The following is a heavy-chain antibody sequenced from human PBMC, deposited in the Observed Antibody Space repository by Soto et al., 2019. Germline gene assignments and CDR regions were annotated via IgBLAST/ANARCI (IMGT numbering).Heavy chain of an antibody. Sequence: PSETLSLTCTVSGGSISSSSYYWGWIRQPPGKGLEWIGRIYYSGSTYYNPSLKSRVTISGDTSKNPFSLKLSSVTAADTAVYYCARRGVATRLDYWGQGTLVTVSS. CDR2: IYYSGST. CDR1: GGSISSSSYY. CDR3: ARRGVATRLDY. V-gene: IGHV4-39*01. D-gene: IGHD5-12*01. J-gene: IGHJ4*02.